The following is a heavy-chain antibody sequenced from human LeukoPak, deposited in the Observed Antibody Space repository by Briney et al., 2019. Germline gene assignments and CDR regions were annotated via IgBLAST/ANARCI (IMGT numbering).Heavy chain of an antibody. CDR3: ARDTSRVVDDYYYYYMDV. Sequence: PSETLSLTCTVSGGSISSYYWSWIRQPPGKGLEWIGYIYYSGSTNYNPSLKSRVTISVDTSKNQFSLKLSSVTAADTAVYYCARDTSRVVDDYYYYYMDVWGKGTTVTISS. D-gene: IGHD2-2*01. CDR2: IYYSGST. V-gene: IGHV4-59*12. CDR1: GGSISSYY. J-gene: IGHJ6*03.